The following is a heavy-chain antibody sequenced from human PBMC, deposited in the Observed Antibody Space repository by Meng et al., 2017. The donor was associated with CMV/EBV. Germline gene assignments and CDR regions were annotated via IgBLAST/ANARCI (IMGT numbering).Heavy chain of an antibody. J-gene: IGHJ4*02. CDR1: GGTFSSYA. CDR3: ARVCGGSCFDY. D-gene: IGHD2-15*01. V-gene: IGHV1-69*12. CDR2: IIPISGKA. Sequence: QVQWVQSGREVKKPGSSGMVSCNASGGTFSSYAISWVRQAPGQGLEWMGGIIPISGKANYAQKFHGIATITADESTSTAYMELSSLRSEDTAVYYCARVCGGSCFDYWGQGTLVTVSS.